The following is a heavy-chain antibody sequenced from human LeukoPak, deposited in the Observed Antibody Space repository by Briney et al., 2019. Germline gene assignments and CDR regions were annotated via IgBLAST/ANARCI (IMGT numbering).Heavy chain of an antibody. V-gene: IGHV3-9*01. Sequence: GGSLRLSCAASGFTFSSYAMHWVRPAPGKGLEWVSGISWNSGSIGYADSVKGRFTISRDNAKNSLYLQMNSLRAEDTALYYCAKDIKYSSSWYSDWGQGTLVTVSS. J-gene: IGHJ4*02. CDR1: GFTFSSYA. CDR2: ISWNSGSI. CDR3: AKDIKYSSSWYSD. D-gene: IGHD6-13*01.